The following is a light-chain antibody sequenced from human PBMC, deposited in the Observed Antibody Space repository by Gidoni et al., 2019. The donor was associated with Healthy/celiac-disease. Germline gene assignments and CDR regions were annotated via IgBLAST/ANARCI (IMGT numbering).Light chain of an antibody. Sequence: QSALTPPASVSGSPGQSITISCTGTSSDVGSYNLVSWYQQTPGKAPKLMIYEGSKRPSGVSNRFSGSKSGNTASLTISGLQAEDEADYYCCSYAGSSSWVFGGGTKLTVL. CDR2: EGS. J-gene: IGLJ3*02. CDR1: SSDVGSYNL. V-gene: IGLV2-23*01. CDR3: CSYAGSSSWV.